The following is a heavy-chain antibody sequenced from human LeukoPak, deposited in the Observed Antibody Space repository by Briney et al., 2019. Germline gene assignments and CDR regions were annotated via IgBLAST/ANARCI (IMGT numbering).Heavy chain of an antibody. CDR1: GFTFSSYW. D-gene: IGHD6-19*01. J-gene: IGHJ4*02. Sequence: GGSLRLSCAASGFTFSSYWMHWVRQAPGKWLVWVSRINTDGSSTSYADSVKGRFTISRDNAKNTLYLQMNSLRAEDTAVYYCARGGYSGWLSYWGQGTLVTVSS. CDR3: ARGGYSGWLSY. V-gene: IGHV3-74*01. CDR2: INTDGSST.